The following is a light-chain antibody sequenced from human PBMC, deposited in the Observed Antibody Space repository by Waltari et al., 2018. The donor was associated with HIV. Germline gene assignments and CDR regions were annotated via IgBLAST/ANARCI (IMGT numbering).Light chain of an antibody. Sequence: ETVLTQSPGTLSVSPGARATLSCRASQSVRGNYLAWYLQKPGQAPRLLIYGASTRATGIPARFSGSGSGTEFTLTISSLQSEDFAVYYCQQYNSPGRTFGQGTKVEIK. J-gene: IGKJ1*01. CDR1: QSVRGN. V-gene: IGKV3-15*01. CDR2: GAS. CDR3: QQYNSPGRT.